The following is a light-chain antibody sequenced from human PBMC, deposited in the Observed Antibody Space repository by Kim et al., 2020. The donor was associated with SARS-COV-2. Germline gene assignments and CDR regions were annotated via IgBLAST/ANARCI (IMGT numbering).Light chain of an antibody. Sequence: ASVGDRVTITCRASQDINRYLNWYQQKPGKAPKLLIYTASSLQSGVPSRFTGSGSGTDFTLTITSLQPEDFATYYCQQTYSAPRTFGQGTKVDIK. V-gene: IGKV1-39*01. CDR2: TAS. CDR1: QDINRY. J-gene: IGKJ1*01. CDR3: QQTYSAPRT.